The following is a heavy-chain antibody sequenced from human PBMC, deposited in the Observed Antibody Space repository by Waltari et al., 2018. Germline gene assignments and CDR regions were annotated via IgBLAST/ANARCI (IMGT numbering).Heavy chain of an antibody. CDR2: SIPICGTA. D-gene: IGHD1-26*01. Sequence: QVQLVQSGAEVRKPGSSVKVSCKASGGTFSSYAISWGRQAPGQGLEWMGGSIPICGTADYSQKFQGRVTITADKSTSTAYMELSSLRSEDTAVYYCARVGGATGYGYGMDVWGQGTTVTVSS. J-gene: IGHJ6*02. CDR1: GGTFSSYA. V-gene: IGHV1-69*13. CDR3: ARVGGATGYGYGMDV.